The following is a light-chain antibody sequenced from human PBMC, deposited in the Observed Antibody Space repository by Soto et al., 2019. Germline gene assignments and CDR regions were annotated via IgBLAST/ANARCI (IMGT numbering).Light chain of an antibody. CDR3: KSFTTSDTYV. CDR1: SSDVGAYNY. J-gene: IGLJ1*01. Sequence: QSVLTQPASVSGSPGQSIAISCTGTSSDVGAYNYVSWYLQYPGKAPKLVIFDVSFRPSGVSNRFSGSKSGNTASLTISGLQAEDEADYYCKSFTTSDTYVFGTGPKVTVL. CDR2: DVS. V-gene: IGLV2-14*01.